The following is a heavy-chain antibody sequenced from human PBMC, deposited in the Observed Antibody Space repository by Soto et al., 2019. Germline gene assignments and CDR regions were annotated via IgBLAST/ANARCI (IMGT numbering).Heavy chain of an antibody. CDR2: IWYDGSNK. CDR3: ARESGYYGSGSYYYYGMDV. D-gene: IGHD3-10*01. CDR1: GFTFSSYG. V-gene: IGHV3-33*01. J-gene: IGHJ6*02. Sequence: QVQLVESGGGVVQPGRSLRLSCASSGFTFSSYGMHWVRQAPGKGLEWVAVIWYDGSNKYYADSVKGRFTISRDNSKNTLYLQMNSQRAEDMAVYYSARESGYYGSGSYYYYGMDVWGQGTTVTVSS.